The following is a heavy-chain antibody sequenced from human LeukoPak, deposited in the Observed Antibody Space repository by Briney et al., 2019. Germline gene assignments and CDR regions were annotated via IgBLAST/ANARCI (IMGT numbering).Heavy chain of an antibody. V-gene: IGHV3-48*02. CDR1: GFTFSSYW. J-gene: IGHJ4*02. D-gene: IGHD6-13*01. Sequence: GGSLRLSCAASGFTFSSYWMSWFRQAPGKGLEWVSYISSSTTTVYYADSVKGRFTISRDNAKNSLYLQMNSLRDEDTAVYYCARDRSSSAAPSLSYWGQGTLVTVSS. CDR2: ISSSTTTV. CDR3: ARDRSSSAAPSLSY.